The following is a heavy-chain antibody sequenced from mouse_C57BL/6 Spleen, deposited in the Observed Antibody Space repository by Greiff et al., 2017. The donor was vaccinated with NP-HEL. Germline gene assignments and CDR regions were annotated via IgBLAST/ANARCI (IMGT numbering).Heavy chain of an antibody. V-gene: IGHV1-52*01. J-gene: IGHJ2*01. Sequence: VQLQQPGAELVRPGSSVKLSCKASGYTFTSYWMHWVKQRPIQGLEWIGNIDPSDSETHYNQKFKDKATLTVDKSSSTAYMQLSSLTSEDSAVYYCARGAYYSNYGVDYWGQGTTLTVSS. CDR2: IDPSDSET. D-gene: IGHD2-5*01. CDR1: GYTFTSYW. CDR3: ARGAYYSNYGVDY.